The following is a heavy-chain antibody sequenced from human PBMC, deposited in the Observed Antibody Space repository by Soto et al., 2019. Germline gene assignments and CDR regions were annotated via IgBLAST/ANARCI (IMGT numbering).Heavy chain of an antibody. CDR3: ARFHNPQGQLPLYYYYYMDV. J-gene: IGHJ6*03. CDR2: ISSYNGNT. V-gene: IGHV1-18*01. Sequence: QVQLVQSGAEVKKPGASVKVSCKASGYTFTSYGISWVRQAPGQGLEWMGWISSYNGNTNYAQKLQGRVTMNPYRSTSTAYMELRSLRSDDTAVYYCARFHNPQGQLPLYYYYYMDVWGKGTTVTVSS. CDR1: GYTFTSYG. D-gene: IGHD2-2*01.